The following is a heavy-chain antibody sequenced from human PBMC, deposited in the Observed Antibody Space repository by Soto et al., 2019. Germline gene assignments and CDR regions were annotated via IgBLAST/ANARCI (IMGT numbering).Heavy chain of an antibody. CDR3: AREGSSGWPPDY. Sequence: EVQLVESGGGLVQPGGSLRLSCAASGFIFSSYEMNWVRQAPGKGLEWVSYISIGGDTIYYADSAKGRFTISRDNAKNSLYLQMNSLRVEDTAVYYCAREGSSGWPPDYWGQGTLVTVSS. V-gene: IGHV3-48*03. D-gene: IGHD6-19*01. CDR2: ISIGGDTI. J-gene: IGHJ4*02. CDR1: GFIFSSYE.